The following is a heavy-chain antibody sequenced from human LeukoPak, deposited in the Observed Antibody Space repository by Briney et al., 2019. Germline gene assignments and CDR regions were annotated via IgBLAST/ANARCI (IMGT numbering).Heavy chain of an antibody. Sequence: PGGSLRLSCAPSGFTLSNYEMNWVRLTPGKGLEWISYITKGGATVLYAESVKGRFTISRDNANSSLHLQMNSLRAEDTAVYFCARLSVSITRRFDLWGQGTLVTVSS. CDR2: ITKGGATV. J-gene: IGHJ5*02. CDR3: ARLSVSITRRFDL. D-gene: IGHD3-3*01. CDR1: GFTLSNYE. V-gene: IGHV3-48*03.